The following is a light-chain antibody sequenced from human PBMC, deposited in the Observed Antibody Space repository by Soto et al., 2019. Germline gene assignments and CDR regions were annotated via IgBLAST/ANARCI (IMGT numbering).Light chain of an antibody. CDR2: AAS. Sequence: AIQMTQSPSSLSASIGDRVTITCRASQDIRNELGWYQQKPGKAPKLLISAASSLEDGVPSRFSGSGSGTDFTLTISSLRPEDFATFCLQDYNYPRTFGQGTKVEIK. CDR3: LQDYNYPRT. J-gene: IGKJ1*01. V-gene: IGKV1-6*01. CDR1: QDIRNE.